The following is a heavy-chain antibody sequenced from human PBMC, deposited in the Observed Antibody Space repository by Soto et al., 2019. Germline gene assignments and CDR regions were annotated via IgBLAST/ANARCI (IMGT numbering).Heavy chain of an antibody. CDR3: ARVIRVVAATHYYYYYGMDV. J-gene: IGHJ6*02. Sequence: GGYLRLSCAASGFTFSSYSMNWVRQAPGKGLEWVSSISSSSSYIYYAGSVKGRFTISRDNAKNSLYLQMNSLRAEDTAVYYCARVIRVVAATHYYYYYGMDVWGQGTTVTVSS. D-gene: IGHD2-15*01. CDR1: GFTFSSYS. CDR2: ISSSSSYI. V-gene: IGHV3-21*01.